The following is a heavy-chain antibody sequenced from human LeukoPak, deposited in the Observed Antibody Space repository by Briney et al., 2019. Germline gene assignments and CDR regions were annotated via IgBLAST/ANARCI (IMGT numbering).Heavy chain of an antibody. CDR2: ISGSGGST. J-gene: IGHJ2*01. CDR1: GFTFSSYA. V-gene: IGHV3-23*01. D-gene: IGHD6-6*01. CDR3: AKDTIAARLWYFDL. Sequence: GGSLRLSCAASGFTFSSYAMSWVRQAPGKGLEWVSAISGSGGSTYFADSVKGRFTISRDNSKNTLYLQMNSLRAEDTAVYYCAKDTIAARLWYFDLWGRGTLVTVSS.